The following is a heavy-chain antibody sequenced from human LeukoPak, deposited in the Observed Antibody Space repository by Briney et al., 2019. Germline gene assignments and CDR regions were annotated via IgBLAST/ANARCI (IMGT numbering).Heavy chain of an antibody. J-gene: IGHJ4*02. Sequence: GGSLRLSCAASGFTFSSYEMNWVRQAPGKGLQWVSYISSSGNTIYYADSVKGRFPISRDNAKNSLYLQMNSLRAEDTAVYYCARGGYAFGYDDYWGQGTLVTVSS. CDR2: ISSSGNTI. D-gene: IGHD5-18*01. CDR1: GFTFSSYE. CDR3: ARGGYAFGYDDY. V-gene: IGHV3-48*03.